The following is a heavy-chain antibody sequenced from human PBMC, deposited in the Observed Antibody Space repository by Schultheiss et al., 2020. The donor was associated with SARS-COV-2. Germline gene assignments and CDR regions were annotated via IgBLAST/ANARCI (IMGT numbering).Heavy chain of an antibody. CDR1: GFTFSSHS. D-gene: IGHD5-12*01. CDR2: ISSSSSTI. Sequence: GGSLRLSCEASGFTFSSHSMNWVRQAPGKGLEWISYISSSSSTIYYAESVQGRFTISRDNAKKSLYLQMNSLGVDDTAVYYCARERTVASTEIDYWGQGSLVTVSS. V-gene: IGHV3-48*04. J-gene: IGHJ4*02. CDR3: ARERTVASTEIDY.